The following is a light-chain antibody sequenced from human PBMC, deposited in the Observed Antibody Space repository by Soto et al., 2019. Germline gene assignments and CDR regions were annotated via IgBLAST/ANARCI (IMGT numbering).Light chain of an antibody. Sequence: QSVLTQPPSASGTPGQRVTIYCSGSSSNIGSNTVNWYQQLPGTAPKLHIYSNNQRPSGVPDRFSGSKSGTSASLAISGLQSEDAADYYCAAWDHSLNGYVFGTGTKVTVL. CDR3: AAWDHSLNGYV. CDR1: SSNIGSNT. V-gene: IGLV1-44*01. J-gene: IGLJ1*01. CDR2: SNN.